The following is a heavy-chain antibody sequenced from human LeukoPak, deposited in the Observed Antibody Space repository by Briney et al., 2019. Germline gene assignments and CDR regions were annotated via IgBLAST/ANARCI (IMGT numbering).Heavy chain of an antibody. Sequence: GGSLRLSCAASEFSVKYNYMTWVRQAPGKGLGWVSLLYSAGSTNYADSVKGRFTISRDDSKNTDYLQMNSLRAEDTAVYYCARWTNFHAFDIWGQGTLVTVSS. CDR3: ARWTNFHAFDI. CDR2: LYSAGST. D-gene: IGHD1-1*01. V-gene: IGHV3-53*01. J-gene: IGHJ3*02. CDR1: EFSVKYNY.